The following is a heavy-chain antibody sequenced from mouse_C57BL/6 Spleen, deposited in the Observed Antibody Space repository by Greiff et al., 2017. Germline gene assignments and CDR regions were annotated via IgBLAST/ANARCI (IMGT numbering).Heavy chain of an antibody. CDR3: ARRDYGSSYGAFDY. CDR2: IDPSDSET. Sequence: VQLQQPGAELVRPGSSVKLSCKASGYTFTSYWMHWVKQRPIQGLEWIGNIDPSDSETHSNQKFKDKATVTVDKSSSTAYMQLSSLTSEDSAVYYCARRDYGSSYGAFDYWGQGTTLTVSS. J-gene: IGHJ2*01. V-gene: IGHV1-52*01. CDR1: GYTFTSYW. D-gene: IGHD1-1*01.